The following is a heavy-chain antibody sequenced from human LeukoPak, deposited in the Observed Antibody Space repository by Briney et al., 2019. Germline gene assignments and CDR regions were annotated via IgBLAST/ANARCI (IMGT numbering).Heavy chain of an antibody. Sequence: PSETLSLTCAVYGGSFCGYYWSWIRQPPGKGLEWIGEINHSGSTNYNPSLKSRVTISVDTSKNQFSLKLSSVTAADTAVYYCARVALGWFDPWGQGTLVTVSS. CDR3: ARVALGWFDP. CDR2: INHSGST. CDR1: GGSFCGYY. J-gene: IGHJ5*02. V-gene: IGHV4-34*01.